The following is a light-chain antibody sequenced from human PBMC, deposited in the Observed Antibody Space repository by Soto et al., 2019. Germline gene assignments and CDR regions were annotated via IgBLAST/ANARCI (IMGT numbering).Light chain of an antibody. V-gene: IGLV2-14*02. CDR2: EVN. CDR1: SSDVGSYNL. J-gene: IGLJ1*01. CDR3: SSYTRRATYV. Sequence: QSALTQPASVSGSPGQSITISCTGTSSDVGSYNLVSWYQQHPGKAPKLMIYEVNNRPSGVSNRFSGSKSGNTASLTISGLQAEDEADYYCSSYTRRATYVFGTGTKLTVL.